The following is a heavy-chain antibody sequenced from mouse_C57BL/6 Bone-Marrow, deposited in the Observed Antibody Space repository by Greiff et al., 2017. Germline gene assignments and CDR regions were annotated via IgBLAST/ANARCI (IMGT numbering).Heavy chain of an antibody. V-gene: IGHV1-82*01. CDR1: GYAFSSSW. Sequence: VKLMESGPELVKPGASVKISCKASGYAFSSSWMNWVKQRPGKGLEWIGRIYPGDGDTNYNGKFKGKATLTADKSSSTAYMQLSSLTSEDSAVYFCARWWLLPDAMDYWGQGTSVTVSA. D-gene: IGHD2-3*01. CDR2: IYPGDGDT. J-gene: IGHJ4*01. CDR3: ARWWLLPDAMDY.